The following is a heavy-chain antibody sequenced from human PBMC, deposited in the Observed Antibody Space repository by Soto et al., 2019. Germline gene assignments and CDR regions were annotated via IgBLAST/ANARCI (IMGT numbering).Heavy chain of an antibody. D-gene: IGHD4-17*01. CDR3: ARLNDYGGSAYFFDF. V-gene: IGHV2-26*01. CDR1: GFSLSTAPMG. J-gene: IGHJ4*02. Sequence: SGPTLVNPTETLTLTCTVSGFSLSTAPMGVSWIRQPPGKALEWLAHIFSDDEKSYSTSLKSRLTISKDTSKRQVVLTMTRMDPMDTATYYCARLNDYGGSAYFFDFWGQGALVTSPQ. CDR2: IFSDDEK.